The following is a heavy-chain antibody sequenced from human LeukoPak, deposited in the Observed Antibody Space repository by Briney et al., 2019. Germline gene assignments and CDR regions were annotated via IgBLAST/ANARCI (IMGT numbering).Heavy chain of an antibody. V-gene: IGHV3-23*01. CDR1: GFTFSSYA. J-gene: IGHJ5*02. D-gene: IGHD3-10*01. CDR3: ARDSLSTSSGLRGSFDP. Sequence: GGSLRLSCAASGFTFSSYAMSWVRQAPGKGLEWFSAISVSGGSTYYRDSVKGRFTISRDNSKNTLYLQMNSLRAEDTAVYFCARDSLSTSSGLRGSFDPWGQGTLVAVSS. CDR2: ISVSGGST.